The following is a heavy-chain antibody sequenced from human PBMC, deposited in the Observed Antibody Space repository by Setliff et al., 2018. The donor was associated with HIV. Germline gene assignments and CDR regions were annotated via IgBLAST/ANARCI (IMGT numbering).Heavy chain of an antibody. CDR2: IYPGDPDT. J-gene: IGHJ5*02. D-gene: IGHD3-22*01. CDR1: GDRFTSYW. Sequence: GESLKISCKASGDRFTSYWIAWGRQMPGKGLEWMGSIYPGDPDTRYSTSFQGQVTSSVDKSLASSYLQWNTLEASDTALYYCVRSNRGYASRGFYLVTWFDPWGQGTQVTVSS. V-gene: IGHV5-51*01. CDR3: VRSNRGYASRGFYLVTWFDP.